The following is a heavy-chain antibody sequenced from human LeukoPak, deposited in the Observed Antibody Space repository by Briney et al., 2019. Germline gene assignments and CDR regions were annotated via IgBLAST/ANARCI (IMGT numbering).Heavy chain of an antibody. CDR2: INWNGGST. CDR3: ARHDPEMATTNRGLFDY. Sequence: PGGSLRLSCAASGFTFDDYGMSWVRQAPGKGLEWVSGINWNGGSTGYADSVKGRFTISRDNAKNSLYLQMNSLRAEDTALYHCARHDPEMATTNRGLFDYWGQGTLVTVSS. V-gene: IGHV3-20*01. CDR1: GFTFDDYG. D-gene: IGHD5-24*01. J-gene: IGHJ4*02.